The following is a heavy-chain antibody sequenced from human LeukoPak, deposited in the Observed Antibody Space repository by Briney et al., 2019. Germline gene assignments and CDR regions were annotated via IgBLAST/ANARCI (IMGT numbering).Heavy chain of an antibody. V-gene: IGHV3-23*01. D-gene: IGHD5-18*01. CDR2: ISGSGSST. CDR3: ARDSASYGRFDY. J-gene: IGHJ4*02. CDR1: GFXFINYA. Sequence: PGGSLRLSCVASGFXFINYAMSWVRQAPGKGQEWVSVISGSGSSTYYADSVKGRFTISRDDSKNTLYLQMNSLRAEDTAVYFCARDSASYGRFDYWGQGTLVTVSS.